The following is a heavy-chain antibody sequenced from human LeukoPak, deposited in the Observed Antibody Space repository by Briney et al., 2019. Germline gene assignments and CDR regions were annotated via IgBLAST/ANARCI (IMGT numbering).Heavy chain of an antibody. V-gene: IGHV3-23*01. D-gene: IGHD2-21*01. CDR3: AKAPVTSCRDAYCLPFDY. J-gene: IGHJ4*02. CDR1: GFTFNSYH. CDR2: ISDSGKN. Sequence: GGSLTLSCAASGFTFNSYHMIWLRQAPGKGLEWVSAISDSGKNYHAEFVEGRFTISRDSSKNTLFRQMNKLRPEDAAVYYCAKAPVTSCRDAYCLPFDYWGQGTLVTVSS.